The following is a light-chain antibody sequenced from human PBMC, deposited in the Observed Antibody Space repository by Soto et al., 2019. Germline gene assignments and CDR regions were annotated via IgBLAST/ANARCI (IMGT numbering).Light chain of an antibody. CDR3: QHYGSSRT. CDR2: DAS. CDR1: QSVSSSY. V-gene: IGKV3-20*01. J-gene: IGKJ1*01. Sequence: TLSCRASQSVSSSYLVWYQQKLGQAPRLLMYDASSRATGIPDRFSGSGSGTDFTLTISRLEPEDFAVYYCQHYGSSRTFGQGTKVDIK.